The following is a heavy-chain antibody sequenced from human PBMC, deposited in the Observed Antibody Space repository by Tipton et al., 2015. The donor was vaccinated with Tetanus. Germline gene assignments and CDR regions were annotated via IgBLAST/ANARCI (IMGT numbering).Heavy chain of an antibody. V-gene: IGHV3-23*01. CDR3: AKEALGVLNL. D-gene: IGHD1-14*01. J-gene: IGHJ6*04. Sequence: SLRLSCAASGFNLNNYAMSWVRQAPGNGLEWVAAISGSRLTPYYADSVKGRFTISRDNSKNTLSLQLNSLRVDDTALYYCAKEALGVLNLWGKGTTVIVSS. CDR1: GFNLNNYA. CDR2: ISGSRLTP.